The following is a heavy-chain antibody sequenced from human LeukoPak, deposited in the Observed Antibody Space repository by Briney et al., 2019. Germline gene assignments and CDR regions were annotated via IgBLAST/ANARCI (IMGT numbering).Heavy chain of an antibody. V-gene: IGHV4-59*01. CDR3: ARCDSVTALDY. D-gene: IGHD5-18*01. CDR1: GGSISGYY. CDR2: NYYNENT. J-gene: IGHJ4*02. Sequence: SETLSLTCTVSGGSISGYYWSWIRQPPGKGLEWIGYNYYNENTNYNPSLKSRATISIDTSKNQFSLKLTSVTAADTAVYYCARCDSVTALDYWGQGTLVTVPS.